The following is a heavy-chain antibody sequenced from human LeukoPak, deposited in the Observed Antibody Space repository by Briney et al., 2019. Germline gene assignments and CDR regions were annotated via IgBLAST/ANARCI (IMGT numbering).Heavy chain of an antibody. V-gene: IGHV3-23*01. CDR2: ISGSSDAT. J-gene: IGHJ4*02. Sequence: PGGSLRLSCVASGFTFSNAWMSWVRQAPGKGLEWVSAISGSSDATFYADSVKGRFTVSSDNAKNTLYLQMNSLRAQDTAVYFCAKDMVRGYYFDCWGQGTLITVSS. CDR3: AKDMVRGYYFDC. CDR1: GFTFSNAW. D-gene: IGHD3-10*01.